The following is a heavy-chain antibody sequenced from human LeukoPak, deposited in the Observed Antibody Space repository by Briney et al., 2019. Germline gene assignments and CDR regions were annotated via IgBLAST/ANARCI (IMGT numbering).Heavy chain of an antibody. CDR3: ARDGDYGDLGSFDY. V-gene: IGHV3-66*02. CDR2: IYSGGST. CDR1: GFTVSSNY. Sequence: QPGGSLRLSCAASGFTVSSNYMSWVRQAPGKGLEWVSVIYSGGSTYYADSVKGRFTISRDNSKNTLYLQMNSLRAEDTAVYYCARDGDYGDLGSFDYWGQGTLVTFSS. J-gene: IGHJ4*02. D-gene: IGHD4-17*01.